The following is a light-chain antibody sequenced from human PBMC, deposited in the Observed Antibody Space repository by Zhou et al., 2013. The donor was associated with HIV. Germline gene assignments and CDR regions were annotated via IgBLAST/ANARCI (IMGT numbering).Light chain of an antibody. CDR1: QSVSSY. CDR2: DAS. CDR3: QQRSNWPTT. V-gene: IGKV3-11*01. Sequence: EIVLTQSPATLSLSPGERATLSCRASQSVSSYLAWHQQKPGRAPRLLIYDASNRATGIPARFSGSGSGTDFTLTISSLEPEDFAVYYCQQRSNWPTTFGQGTKVEIK. J-gene: IGKJ1*01.